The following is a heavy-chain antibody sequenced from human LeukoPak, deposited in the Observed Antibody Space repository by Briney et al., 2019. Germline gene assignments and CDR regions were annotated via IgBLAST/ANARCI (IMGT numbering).Heavy chain of an antibody. J-gene: IGHJ4*02. CDR2: INSDGSST. CDR1: GFTFSSYA. V-gene: IGHV3-74*01. CDR3: ARGYSYGYRIDY. Sequence: GGSLRLSCAASGFTFSSYAMNWVRQAPGKGLVWVSRINSDGSSTSYADSAKGRFTISRDNAKNTLYLQMNSLRAEDRAVYYCARGYSYGYRIDYWGQGTLVTVSS. D-gene: IGHD5-18*01.